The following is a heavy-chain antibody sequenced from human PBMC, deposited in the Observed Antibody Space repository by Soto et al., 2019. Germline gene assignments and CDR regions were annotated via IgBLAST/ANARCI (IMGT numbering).Heavy chain of an antibody. CDR3: ARVGYCSRTSCYGGWFDP. Sequence: QVQLVQSGAEVKKPGSSVKVSCKASGGTFSSYAISWVRQAPGQGLEWMGGIIPIFGTANYAQKFQGRVTITADESTSTAYMELSSLRSEDTAVYYCARVGYCSRTSCYGGWFDPWGQGTLVTVSS. CDR2: IIPIFGTA. CDR1: GGTFSSYA. J-gene: IGHJ5*02. D-gene: IGHD2-2*01. V-gene: IGHV1-69*01.